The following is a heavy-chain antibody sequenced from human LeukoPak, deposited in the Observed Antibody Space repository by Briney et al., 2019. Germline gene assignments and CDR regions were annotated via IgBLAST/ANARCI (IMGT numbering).Heavy chain of an antibody. D-gene: IGHD5-24*01. CDR3: ARARDGYNLIYYYYGMDV. J-gene: IGHJ6*02. Sequence: SETLSLTCTVSGGSISSGGYYWSWIRQHPGKGPEWIGYIYYSGSTYYNPSLKSRVTISVDTSKNQFSLKLSSVTAADTAVYYCARARDGYNLIYYYYGMDVWGQGTTVTVSS. CDR1: GGSISSGGYY. V-gene: IGHV4-31*03. CDR2: IYYSGST.